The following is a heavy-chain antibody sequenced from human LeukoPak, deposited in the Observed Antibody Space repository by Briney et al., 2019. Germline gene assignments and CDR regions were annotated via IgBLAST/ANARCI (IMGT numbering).Heavy chain of an antibody. CDR3: AKKGESLDYYAMDV. J-gene: IGHJ6*02. CDR2: INVHNGRA. V-gene: IGHV3-23*01. Sequence: PGGSLRLSCAASGFTFTRYAMSSVRQAPGRGLEWVASINVHNGRAYYVESVKGRFTISRDDFENTVFLHMNSLRAEDTAIYYCAKKGESLDYYAMDVWGQGTTVTVSS. D-gene: IGHD5-24*01. CDR1: GFTFTRYA.